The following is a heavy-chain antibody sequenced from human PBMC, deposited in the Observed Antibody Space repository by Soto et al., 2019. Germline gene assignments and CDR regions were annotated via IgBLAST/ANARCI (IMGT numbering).Heavy chain of an antibody. J-gene: IGHJ6*02. D-gene: IGHD2-2*01. Sequence: SETLSLTCTVSGGSISSYYWSWIRQPPGKGLEWIGYIYHSGSTYYNPSLKSRVTISVDTSKNQFSLKLSSVTAADTAVYYCASETSRYCSSTSCGTSNGMDVWGQGTTVTVSS. CDR1: GGSISSYY. CDR3: ASETSRYCSSTSCGTSNGMDV. V-gene: IGHV4-59*04. CDR2: IYHSGST.